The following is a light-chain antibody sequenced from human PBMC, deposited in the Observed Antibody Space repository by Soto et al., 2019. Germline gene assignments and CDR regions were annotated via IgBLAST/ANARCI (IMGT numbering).Light chain of an antibody. V-gene: IGKV1-33*01. CDR3: QQFYDRPYT. CDR2: EAS. CDR1: QGIINY. J-gene: IGKJ2*01. Sequence: QLTQSPSSLSASVGDRVTITCRASQGIINYLAWYQQKPGKAPKLLISEASNVETGGPSGFSGSGSGTLFTLTCASLQPEDVATYYCQQFYDRPYTFGQGTKV.